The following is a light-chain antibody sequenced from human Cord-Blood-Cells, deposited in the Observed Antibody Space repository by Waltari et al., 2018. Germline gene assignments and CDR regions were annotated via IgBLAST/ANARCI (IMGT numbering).Light chain of an antibody. Sequence: DIVMTQSPDSLAVSLGERATINCKPSTSVLYSSNNKNYLAWYQQKPGQPPKLLIYWASTRESGVPDRFSGSGSGTDFTLTISSLQAEDVAVYYCQQYYSTPPTFGQGTKVEIK. CDR1: TSVLYSSNNKNY. V-gene: IGKV4-1*01. CDR3: QQYYSTPPT. CDR2: WAS. J-gene: IGKJ1*01.